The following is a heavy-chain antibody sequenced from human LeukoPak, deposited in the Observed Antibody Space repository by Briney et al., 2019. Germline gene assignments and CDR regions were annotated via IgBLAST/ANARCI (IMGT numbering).Heavy chain of an antibody. CDR1: GFTFSSYW. D-gene: IGHD2-15*01. Sequence: GGSLRLSCAASGFTFSSYWMSWVRQAPGKGLEWVANIKQDGSEKYYVDSVKGRFTISRDNAKNSLYLQMNSLRAEDTAVYYCARDRGGYCSGGSCYYSGAINDYWGQGTLVTVSS. CDR2: IKQDGSEK. J-gene: IGHJ4*02. V-gene: IGHV3-7*03. CDR3: ARDRGGYCSGGSCYYSGAINDY.